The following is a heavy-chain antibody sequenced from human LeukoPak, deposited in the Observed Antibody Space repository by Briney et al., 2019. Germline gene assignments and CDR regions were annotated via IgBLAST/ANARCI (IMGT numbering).Heavy chain of an antibody. D-gene: IGHD3-22*01. J-gene: IGHJ4*02. CDR2: IKQDGSEK. V-gene: IGHV3-7*01. Sequence: PGGSLRLSCAASGFTVSSNYVSWVRQAPGKGLEWVANIKQDGSEKYYVDSVKGRFTISRDNAKNSLYLQMNSLRAEDTAVYYCAREGDYYDSSGYYVAFDYWGQGTLVTVSS. CDR1: GFTVSSNY. CDR3: AREGDYYDSSGYYVAFDY.